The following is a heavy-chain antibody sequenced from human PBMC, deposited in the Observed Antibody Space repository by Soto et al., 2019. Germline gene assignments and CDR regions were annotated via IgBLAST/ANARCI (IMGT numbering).Heavy chain of an antibody. D-gene: IGHD3-16*01. CDR3: TGDNGGRGAY. V-gene: IGHV3-74*01. Sequence: GGSLRLSCAASGFSFSSYWMHWVRQAPGKGLVWVSRTNEDGSIINYADSVKGRFTISRDNAKNTLYLEMNSLRVEDTAVYYCTGDNGGRGAYWGPGTLVTVSS. J-gene: IGHJ4*02. CDR1: GFSFSSYW. CDR2: TNEDGSII.